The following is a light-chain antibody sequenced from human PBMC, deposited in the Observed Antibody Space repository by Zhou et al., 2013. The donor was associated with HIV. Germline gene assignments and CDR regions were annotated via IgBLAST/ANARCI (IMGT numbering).Light chain of an antibody. V-gene: IGKV3-11*01. J-gene: IGKJ1*01. CDR1: QSVSSY. CDR3: QHYATYPWT. CDR2: DAS. Sequence: EIVLTQSPATLSLSPGERATLSCRASQSVSSYLAWYQQKPGQAPRLLIYDASNRATGIPARFSGSGSGTDFTLTISSLEPDDSATYFCQHYATYPWTFGQGTKVEMK.